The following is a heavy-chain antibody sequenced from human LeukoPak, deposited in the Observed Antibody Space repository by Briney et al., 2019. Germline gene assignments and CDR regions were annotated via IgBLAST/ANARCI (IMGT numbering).Heavy chain of an antibody. D-gene: IGHD3-9*01. Sequence: PGGSLRLSCAASGFTFSTYAMTWVRQAPGKGLEWVSAIGGSSGNTYYADSVKGRFTISRDNSKNTVYLQMNNLRVEDTAVYYCAKPIDISAYFDHWGQGSLVTVSS. J-gene: IGHJ4*02. CDR1: GFTFSTYA. CDR2: IGGSSGNT. CDR3: AKPIDISAYFDH. V-gene: IGHV3-23*01.